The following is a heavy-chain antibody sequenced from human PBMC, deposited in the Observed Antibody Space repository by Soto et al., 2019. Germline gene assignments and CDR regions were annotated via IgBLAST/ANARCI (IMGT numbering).Heavy chain of an antibody. J-gene: IGHJ4*02. CDR3: TRIPRYSFPTSDPLDN. CDR2: ILPILGSL. V-gene: IGHV1-69*08. CDR1: GGTFNTYT. Sequence: QVRLVQSGAEVKKPGSSVTVSCKASGGTFNTYTFSWVRQAPGQGLEWMGSILPILGSLNYAQRFQGRLSITADYSTTTAYMELSSLTSQDTAMYYCTRIPRYSFPTSDPLDNWGQGTLVTVSS. D-gene: IGHD4-4*01.